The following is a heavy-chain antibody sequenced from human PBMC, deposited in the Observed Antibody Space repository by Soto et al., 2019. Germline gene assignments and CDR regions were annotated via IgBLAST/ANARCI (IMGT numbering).Heavy chain of an antibody. V-gene: IGHV3-30-3*01. J-gene: IGHJ4*02. CDR1: GFTFSSYA. D-gene: IGHD4-17*01. CDR2: ISYDGSNK. Sequence: GGSLRLSCAASGFTFSSYAMHWVRQAPGKGLEWVAVISYDGSNKYYADSVKGRFTISRDNSKNTLYLQMNSLRAEDTAVYYCARDDYGDYDDYFDYWGQGTLVTVSS. CDR3: ARDDYGDYDDYFDY.